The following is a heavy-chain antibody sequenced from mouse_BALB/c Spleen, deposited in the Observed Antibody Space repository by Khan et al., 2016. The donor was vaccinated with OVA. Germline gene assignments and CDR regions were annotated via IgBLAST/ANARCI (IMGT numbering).Heavy chain of an antibody. CDR2: IDPSNGNT. D-gene: IGHD2-12*01. V-gene: IGHV14-3*02. Sequence: VQLQQSGAELVKSGDTVKLSCTASGLKIKDTYMHWRKQWPEQGMEWSGRIDPSNGNTKYDPKFKGKATITADTSTNTANLQLSSLTSEDTAVYYCGRTTRNWGQGTTLTVSS. CDR1: GLKIKDTY. J-gene: IGHJ2*01. CDR3: GRTTRN.